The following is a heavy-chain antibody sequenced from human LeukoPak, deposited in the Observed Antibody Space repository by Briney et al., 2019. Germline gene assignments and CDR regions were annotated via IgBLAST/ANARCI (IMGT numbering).Heavy chain of an antibody. D-gene: IGHD3-10*01. CDR3: ARHARRITMVRGAYYFDY. V-gene: IGHV4-34*01. Sequence: SETLSLTCTVSGGSISGYYWSWIRQPPGKGLEWIGEINHSGSTNYNPSLKSRVTISVDTSKNQFSLKLSSVTAADTAVYYCARHARRITMVRGAYYFDYWGQGTLVTVSS. CDR2: INHSGST. CDR1: GGSISGYY. J-gene: IGHJ4*02.